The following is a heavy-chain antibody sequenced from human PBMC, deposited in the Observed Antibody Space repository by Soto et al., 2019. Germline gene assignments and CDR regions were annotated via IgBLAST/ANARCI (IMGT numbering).Heavy chain of an antibody. Sequence: PGESLKISGKGSGYIFTSYWISWVRQMPGKGLEWMGRIDPSDSYTNYSPSFQGHVTISADKSISTAYLQWSSLKASDTAMYYCARRPVAAAGTRSFDIWGQGTMVTVSS. CDR2: IDPSDSYT. CDR3: ARRPVAAAGTRSFDI. CDR1: GYIFTSYW. J-gene: IGHJ3*02. D-gene: IGHD6-13*01. V-gene: IGHV5-10-1*01.